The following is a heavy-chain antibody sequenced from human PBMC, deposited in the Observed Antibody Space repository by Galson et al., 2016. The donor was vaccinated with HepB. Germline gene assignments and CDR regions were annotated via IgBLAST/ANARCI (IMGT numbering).Heavy chain of an antibody. Sequence: SETLSLTCTVSGGSVSSGGYFWSWIRQPPGKGLEWIGYFYSSENTNYNPSLRSRVTISGDTSRNQFSLKLTSVTAADTAVYYCARDQHGSFFAYWGQATLVTVSS. CDR2: FYSSENT. V-gene: IGHV4-61*08. J-gene: IGHJ4*02. CDR1: GGSVSSGGYF. D-gene: IGHD3-10*01. CDR3: ARDQHGSFFAY.